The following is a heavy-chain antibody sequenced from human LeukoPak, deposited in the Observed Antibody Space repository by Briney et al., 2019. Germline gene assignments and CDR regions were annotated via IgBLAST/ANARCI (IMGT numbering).Heavy chain of an antibody. CDR1: GFIFSDYY. V-gene: IGHV3-74*01. CDR2: INSDGSST. J-gene: IGHJ4*02. D-gene: IGHD6-13*01. CDR3: ARDIQQLVLDY. Sequence: AGGSLRLSCVASGFIFSDYYMSWIRQAPGKGLVWVSRINSDGSSTSYADSVKGRFTISRDNAKNTLYLQMNSLRAEDTAVYYCARDIQQLVLDYWGQGTLVTVSS.